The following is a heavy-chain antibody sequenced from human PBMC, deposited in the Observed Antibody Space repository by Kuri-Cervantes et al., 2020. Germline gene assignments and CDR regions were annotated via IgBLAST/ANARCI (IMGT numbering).Heavy chain of an antibody. J-gene: IGHJ4*02. CDR2: ISGSGGST. D-gene: IGHD4-17*01. V-gene: IGHV3-23*01. Sequence: GESLKISCAASGFTFSSYAMSWVRQAPGKGLEWVSAISGSGGSTYYADSVKGRFTISRDNSKNTLYLQMNSLRAEDTAVYYCAKDATTVTVIDYWGQGTLVTVSS. CDR1: GFTFSSYA. CDR3: AKDATTVTVIDY.